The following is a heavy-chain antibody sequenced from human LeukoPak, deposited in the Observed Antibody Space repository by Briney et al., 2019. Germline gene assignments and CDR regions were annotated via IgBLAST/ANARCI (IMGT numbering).Heavy chain of an antibody. CDR3: ARQDVYSSSWTDYYYYMDV. CDR2: IYYSGST. J-gene: IGHJ6*03. CDR1: GGSISSYY. Sequence: PSDTLTLPCTVSGGSISSYYWSWIRQPPGKGLEWIGYIYYSGSTNYNPSLKSRVTISVDTSKNQFSLKLSSVTAADTAVYYCARQDVYSSSWTDYYYYMDVWGKGTTVTVSS. V-gene: IGHV4-59*08. D-gene: IGHD6-13*01.